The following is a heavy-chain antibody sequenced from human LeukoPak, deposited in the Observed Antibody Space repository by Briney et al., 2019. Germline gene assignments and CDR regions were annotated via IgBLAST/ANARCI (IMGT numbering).Heavy chain of an antibody. D-gene: IGHD5-12*01. J-gene: IGHJ6*03. CDR1: GFIFSDYD. V-gene: IGHV3-30*02. Sequence: GGSLRLSCAASGFIFSDYDMHWVRQAPGKGLEWVAFMHYDRRTKYYADSVKGRFTISRDNSKNTLYLQMKSLRAEDTAVYYCAKGGGYEAQYYYYYLGVWGKGTTVTISS. CDR2: MHYDRRTK. CDR3: AKGGGYEAQYYYYYLGV.